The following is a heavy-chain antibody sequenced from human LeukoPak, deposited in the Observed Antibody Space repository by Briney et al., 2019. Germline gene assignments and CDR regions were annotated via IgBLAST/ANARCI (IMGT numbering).Heavy chain of an antibody. Sequence: SETLSLTCAVYGGSFSGYYWSWIRQPPGKGLEWIGEINHSGSTNYNPSLKSRVTISVDTSKNQFSLKLSSVTAADTAVYYCARGVDTAMAANRAFDIWGQGTMVTVSS. CDR2: INHSGST. J-gene: IGHJ3*02. D-gene: IGHD5-18*01. CDR1: GGSFSGYY. V-gene: IGHV4-34*01. CDR3: ARGVDTAMAANRAFDI.